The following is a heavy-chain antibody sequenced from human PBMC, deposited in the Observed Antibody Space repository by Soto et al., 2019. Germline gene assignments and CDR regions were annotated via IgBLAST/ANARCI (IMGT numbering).Heavy chain of an antibody. V-gene: IGHV5-10-1*01. CDR2: IDPSDSYT. J-gene: IGHJ4*02. Sequence: PGESLKISCKGSGYSFTSYWISWVRQMPGKGLEWMGRIDPSDSYTNYSPSFQGHVTISADKSISTANLQWSSLKASDTAMYYCARHGRSEAGNSYGFTDYWGQGTLVTVSS. CDR1: GYSFTSYW. CDR3: ARHGRSEAGNSYGFTDY. D-gene: IGHD5-18*01.